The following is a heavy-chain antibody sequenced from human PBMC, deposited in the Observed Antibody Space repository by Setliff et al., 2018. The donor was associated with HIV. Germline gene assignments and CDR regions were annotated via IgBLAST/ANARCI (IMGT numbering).Heavy chain of an antibody. CDR1: GSSIRGAYY. J-gene: IGHJ4*02. CDR3: ARQGAVTGHSFDF. D-gene: IGHD6-19*01. Sequence: PSETLSLTCAVSGSSIRGAYYWGWIRQPPGKGLEWIGSFYHGGSTLYNPSLRSRVTISIDTSRNRFSLRLSSVTAADSAVYYCARQGAVTGHSFDFWGQGALVTVSS. CDR2: FYHGGST. V-gene: IGHV4-38-2*01.